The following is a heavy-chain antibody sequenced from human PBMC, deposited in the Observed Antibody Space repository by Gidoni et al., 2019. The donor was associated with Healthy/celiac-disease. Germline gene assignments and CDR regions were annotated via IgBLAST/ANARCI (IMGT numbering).Heavy chain of an antibody. CDR3: AATWGGSGYHAPFDY. V-gene: IGHV3-33*01. CDR1: GFTFSSYG. J-gene: IGHJ4*02. D-gene: IGHD3-22*01. CDR2: IWYDGSNK. Sequence: QVQLVESGGGVVQPGRSLRLSCAAAGFTFSSYGMHWVRQAPGKGLGWVAVIWYDGSNKYYADSGKGRFTISRDNSKNTLYLQMNSLRAEDTAVYYCAATWGGSGYHAPFDYWGQGTLVTVSS.